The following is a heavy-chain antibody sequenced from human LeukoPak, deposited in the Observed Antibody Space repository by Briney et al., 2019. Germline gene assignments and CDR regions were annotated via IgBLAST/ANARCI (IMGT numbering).Heavy chain of an antibody. V-gene: IGHV3-21*01. CDR3: AREEQWLADY. CDR2: ISSSSSYI. Sequence: PGGSLRLSCAASGFTFSSYSMNWVRQAPWKGLEWVSSISSSSSYIYYADSVKGRFTISRDNAKNSLYLQMNSLRAEDTAVYYCAREEQWLADYWGQGTLVTVSS. CDR1: GFTFSSYS. D-gene: IGHD6-19*01. J-gene: IGHJ4*02.